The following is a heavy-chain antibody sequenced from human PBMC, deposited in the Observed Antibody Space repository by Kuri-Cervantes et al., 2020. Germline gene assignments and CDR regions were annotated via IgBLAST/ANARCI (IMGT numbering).Heavy chain of an antibody. D-gene: IGHD3-10*01. Sequence: ASVKVSCKVSGYTVNELSMHWVRQAPGKGLEWMGGFDPVDGETIYAQKFQGRVTMTEDTSTDTAYMELSSLRSEDTAVYYCATESPHPMGPYYYYYMDVWGKGTTVTVSS. V-gene: IGHV1-24*01. J-gene: IGHJ6*03. CDR2: FDPVDGET. CDR3: ATESPHPMGPYYYYYMDV. CDR1: GYTVNELS.